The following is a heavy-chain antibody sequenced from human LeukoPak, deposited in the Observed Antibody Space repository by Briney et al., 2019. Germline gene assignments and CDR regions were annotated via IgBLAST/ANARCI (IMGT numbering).Heavy chain of an antibody. J-gene: IGHJ4*02. D-gene: IGHD6-13*01. CDR3: ARHSSSWYPDY. CDR1: GGSIRSYY. V-gene: IGHV4-59*08. Sequence: PSETLSLTCTVSGGSIRSYYWSWIRQPPGKGLEWIGYIHYTGSTNYNPSLKSRVTISVDTSKNQISLQLSSVTATDTAVYFCARHSSSWYPDYWGQGTLVTVSS. CDR2: IHYTGST.